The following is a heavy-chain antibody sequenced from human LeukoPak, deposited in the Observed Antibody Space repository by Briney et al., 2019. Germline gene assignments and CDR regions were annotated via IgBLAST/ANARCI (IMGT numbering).Heavy chain of an antibody. V-gene: IGHV1-69*13. J-gene: IGHJ6*02. CDR2: IIPIFGTA. CDR3: ARDRPGWSGSYSSPGGSGMDV. CDR1: GGTFSSYA. D-gene: IGHD1-26*01. Sequence: GASVKVSCTASGGTFSSYAISWVRQAPGQGLEWMGGIIPIFGTANYAQKFQGRVTITADESTSTAYMELSSLRSEDTAVYYCARDRPGWSGSYSSPGGSGMDVWGQGTTVTVSS.